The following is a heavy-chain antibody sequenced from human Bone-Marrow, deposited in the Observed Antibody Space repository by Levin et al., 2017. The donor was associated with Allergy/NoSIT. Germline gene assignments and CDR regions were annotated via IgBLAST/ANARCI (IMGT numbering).Heavy chain of an antibody. CDR3: ARITQQLAHWYFDL. CDR1: GYTFTSYA. V-gene: IGHV1-3*01. D-gene: IGHD6-13*01. Sequence: ASVKVSCKASGYTFTSYAMHWVRQAPGQRLEWMGWINAGNGNTKYSQKFQGRVTITRDTSASTAYMELSSLRSEDTAVYYCARITQQLAHWYFDLWGRGTLVTVSS. J-gene: IGHJ2*01. CDR2: INAGNGNT.